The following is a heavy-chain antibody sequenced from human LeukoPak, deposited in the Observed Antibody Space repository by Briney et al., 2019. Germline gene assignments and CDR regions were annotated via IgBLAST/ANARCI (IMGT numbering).Heavy chain of an antibody. V-gene: IGHV3-53*01. Sequence: PGGSLRLSCAASGFTVSSNYMSWVRQAPGKGLEWVSVIYSGGSTYYADSVKGRFTISRDNSKNTLYLQMNSLRAEDTAVYYCARVPKWELLDAFDIWGQGTMVTVSS. J-gene: IGHJ3*02. CDR1: GFTVSSNY. CDR2: IYSGGST. D-gene: IGHD1-26*01. CDR3: ARVPKWELLDAFDI.